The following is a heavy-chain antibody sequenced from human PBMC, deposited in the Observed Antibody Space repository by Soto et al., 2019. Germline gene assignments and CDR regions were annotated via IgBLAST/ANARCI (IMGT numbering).Heavy chain of an antibody. CDR3: AKDQAAGGTSSRYSQD. CDR1: GFTFSSYA. Sequence: EVQLLESGGGLVQPEGSLRLSCEASGFTFSSYAMSWVRQAPGKGLEWVSGISGGGGTTYYADSVKGRFTISRDNSKNPLYLQVNSLRAEDTAVYYCAKDQAAGGTSSRYSQDWGQGPLVTVSS. V-gene: IGHV3-23*01. J-gene: IGHJ1*01. D-gene: IGHD6-13*01. CDR2: ISGGGGTT.